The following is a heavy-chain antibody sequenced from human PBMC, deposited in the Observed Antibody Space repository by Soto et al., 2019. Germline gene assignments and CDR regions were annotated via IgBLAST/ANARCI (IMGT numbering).Heavy chain of an antibody. D-gene: IGHD4-17*01. CDR1: GGTFSSHA. V-gene: IGHV1-69*13. J-gene: IGHJ2*01. Sequence: SVKVSCKASGGTFSSHAISWVRQAPGQGLEWMGGIIPIFGTANYAQKFQGRVTITADESTSTAYMELSSLRSEDTAVYYCARTGYGDYVYWYFDLWGRGTLVTVSS. CDR2: IIPIFGTA. CDR3: ARTGYGDYVYWYFDL.